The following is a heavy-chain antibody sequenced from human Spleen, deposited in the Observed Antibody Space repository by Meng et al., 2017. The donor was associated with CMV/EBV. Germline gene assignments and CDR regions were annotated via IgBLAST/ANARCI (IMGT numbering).Heavy chain of an antibody. D-gene: IGHD1-1*01. CDR3: ARVSGTTPRF. CDR2: INPNSGDT. J-gene: IGHJ4*02. V-gene: IGHV1-2*02. CDR1: GFPFTGYF. Sequence: ASVKVSCKASGFPFTGYFIHWVRQAPGQGLEWMGWINPNSGDTNYAQKFQGRVTVTRDTSISTAYMEGSNLRSDDTAVYYCARVSGTTPRFWGQGTLVTVSS.